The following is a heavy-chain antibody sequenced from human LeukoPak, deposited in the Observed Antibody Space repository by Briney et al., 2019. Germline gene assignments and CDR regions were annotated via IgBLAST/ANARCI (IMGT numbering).Heavy chain of an antibody. CDR3: AKGALRYCSSTSCSVAFDI. CDR2: IWYGGSNK. CDR1: GFTFSSYG. Sequence: GGSLRLSCAASGFTFSSYGMHWVRQAPGKGLEWVAVIWYGGSNKYYADSVKGRFTISRDNSKNTLYLQMNSLRAEDTAVYYCAKGALRYCSSTSCSVAFDIWGQGTMVTVSS. V-gene: IGHV3-30*02. D-gene: IGHD2-2*01. J-gene: IGHJ3*02.